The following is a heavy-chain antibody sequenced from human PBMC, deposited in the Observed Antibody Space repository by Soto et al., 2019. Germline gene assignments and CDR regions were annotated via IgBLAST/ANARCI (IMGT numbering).Heavy chain of an antibody. V-gene: IGHV3-21*01. CDR2: ISSSSSYI. CDR1: GFTFSSYS. D-gene: IGHD6-19*01. CDR3: AREDSDRSGWQRRS. Sequence: PVGSLRLSCAASGFTFSSYSMNWVRQAPGKGLEWVSSISSSSSYIYYADSVKGRFTISRDNAKNSLYLQMNSLRAEDTAVYYCAREDSDRSGWQRRSWGQGTLVTVSS. J-gene: IGHJ5*02.